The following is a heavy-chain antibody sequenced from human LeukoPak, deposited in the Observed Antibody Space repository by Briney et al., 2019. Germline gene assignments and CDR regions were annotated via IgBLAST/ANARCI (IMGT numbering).Heavy chain of an antibody. D-gene: IGHD1-26*01. Sequence: ASVKVSCKASGYTFTSYGISWVRQAPGQGLEWMGWISAYNGNTNYAQKLQGRVTMTTDTSTSTAYMELRSLRSDVTAVYYCARDPSGSYPEPDAFDIWGQGTMVTVSS. CDR1: GYTFTSYG. CDR2: ISAYNGNT. CDR3: ARDPSGSYPEPDAFDI. V-gene: IGHV1-18*01. J-gene: IGHJ3*02.